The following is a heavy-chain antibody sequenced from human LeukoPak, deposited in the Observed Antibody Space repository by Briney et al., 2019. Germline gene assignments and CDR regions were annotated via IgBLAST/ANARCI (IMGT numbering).Heavy chain of an antibody. V-gene: IGHV3-7*01. CDR3: ARDHGSGYDYFDY. J-gene: IGHJ4*02. D-gene: IGHD5-12*01. Sequence: GGSLRLSCVGSGFTFSRYWLNWVRQAPGKGLEWVANIKQDGSEKYYVDSVKGRFTISRDNAKNSLYLQMNSLRAEDTAVYYCARDHGSGYDYFDYWGQGTLVTVSS. CDR2: IKQDGSEK. CDR1: GFTFSRYW.